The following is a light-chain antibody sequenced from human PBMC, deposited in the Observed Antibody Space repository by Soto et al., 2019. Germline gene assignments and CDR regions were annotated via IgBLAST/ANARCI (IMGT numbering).Light chain of an antibody. V-gene: IGLV2-23*02. J-gene: IGLJ3*02. CDR1: SSDVGSYNF. CDR3: CSYEGNSGV. CDR2: EVS. Sequence: QSVLTQPASVSGSPGQSIIISCTGTSSDVGSYNFVSWYQQHPGKAPKLMIYEVSKRPSGVSNRFSGSKSGNTASLTISGLQPEDEADYYCCSYEGNSGVFGGGTKVTVL.